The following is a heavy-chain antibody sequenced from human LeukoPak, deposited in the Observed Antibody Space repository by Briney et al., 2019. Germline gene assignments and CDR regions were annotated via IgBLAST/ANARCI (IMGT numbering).Heavy chain of an antibody. CDR2: IYYSGNT. CDR1: GASIFTYY. J-gene: IGHJ6*03. D-gene: IGHD6-13*01. V-gene: IGHV4-59*01. Sequence: SETLSLTCTVSGASIFTYYWSWIRQPPGKGLEWIGYIYYSGNTNYNPSLKSRVTISVDTSKNQFSLKLRSVTAADTAVYFCARGRVSSSSWQSVYYYYLYMDVWGKGSTVTVSS. CDR3: ARGRVSSSSWQSVYYYYLYMDV.